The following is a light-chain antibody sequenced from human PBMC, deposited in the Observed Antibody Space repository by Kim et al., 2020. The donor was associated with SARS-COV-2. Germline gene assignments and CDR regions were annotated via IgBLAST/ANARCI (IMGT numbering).Light chain of an antibody. J-gene: IGLJ3*02. CDR2: QDS. CDR1: KLGDKY. V-gene: IGLV3-1*01. CDR3: QAWDSSTGV. Sequence: VSPGQTASITCSGDKLGDKYACWYQQKPGQSPVLVIYQDSKRPSGIPERFSGSNSGNTATLTIIGTQAMDEADYYCQAWDSSTGVFGGGTQLTVL.